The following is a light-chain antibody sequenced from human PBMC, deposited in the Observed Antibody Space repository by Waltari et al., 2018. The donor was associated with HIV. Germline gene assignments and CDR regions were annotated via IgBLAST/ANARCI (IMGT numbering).Light chain of an antibody. Sequence: SYDLTQPPSVSVAPGQTARITCGGNNLGRKSVHWYQLRPGQAPVLVVYDERARPSGIPERFSGSSSGDTATRTVGWAEAGDEADYYCQVWDSNGAFFGSGTKVTVL. CDR1: NLGRKS. J-gene: IGLJ1*01. CDR2: DER. CDR3: QVWDSNGAF. V-gene: IGLV3-21*02.